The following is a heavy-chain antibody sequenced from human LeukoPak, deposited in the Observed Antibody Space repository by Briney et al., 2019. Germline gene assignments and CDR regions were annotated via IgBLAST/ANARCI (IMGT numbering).Heavy chain of an antibody. CDR2: IYPGDSGP. D-gene: IGHD1-26*01. Sequence: GESLKIPCKVSGYSFTSYCIGWVRQMPGKGLEWMGIIYPGDSGPTYSPSFQGQVTISVDKSINTAYLQWSSLQASDTAMYYCGMSGDRVPLQDDVFDVWGQGTMVTAST. V-gene: IGHV5-51*01. CDR3: GMSGDRVPLQDDVFDV. J-gene: IGHJ3*01. CDR1: GYSFTSYC.